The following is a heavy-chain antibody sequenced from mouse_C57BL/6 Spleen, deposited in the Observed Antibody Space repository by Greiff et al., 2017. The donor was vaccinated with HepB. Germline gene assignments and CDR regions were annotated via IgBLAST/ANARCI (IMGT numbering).Heavy chain of an antibody. CDR3: TRRELTGDYFDY. Sequence: EVQLQQSGTVLARPGASVKMSCKTSGYTFTSYWMHWVKQRPGQGLEWIGAIYPGNSDTSYNQKFKGKAKLTAVTSASTAYMELSSLTNEDSAVYYCTRRELTGDYFDYWGQGTTLTVSS. D-gene: IGHD4-1*01. CDR1: GYTFTSYW. J-gene: IGHJ2*01. CDR2: IYPGNSDT. V-gene: IGHV1-5*01.